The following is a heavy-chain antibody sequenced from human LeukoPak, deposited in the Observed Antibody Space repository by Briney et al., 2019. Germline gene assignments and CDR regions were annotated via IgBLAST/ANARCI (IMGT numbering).Heavy chain of an antibody. CDR2: ISSSGSTI. D-gene: IGHD6-19*01. J-gene: IGHJ4*02. Sequence: GGSLRPSCAASGFTFSSYEMNWVRQAPGKGLEWVSYISSSGSTIYYADSVKGRFTISRDNAKNSLCLQMNSLRAEDTAVYYCARDRAVAYDYWGQGTLVTVSS. CDR3: ARDRAVAYDY. CDR1: GFTFSSYE. V-gene: IGHV3-48*03.